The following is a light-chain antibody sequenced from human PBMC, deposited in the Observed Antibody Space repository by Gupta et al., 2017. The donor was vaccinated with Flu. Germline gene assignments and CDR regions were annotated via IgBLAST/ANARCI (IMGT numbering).Light chain of an antibody. CDR2: EVN. CDR3: SAYTSSYTFV. Sequence: LXXPPSVSXXPXQSVTISCTGTSSDVGTDNRVSWDQQSPGTAPKLMIYEVNNRPSGVPDRFSGSKSGNTASLTISGLQGEDEADYYCSAYTSSYTFVFGTGTKVTVV. CDR1: SSDVGTDNR. V-gene: IGLV2-18*02. J-gene: IGLJ1*01.